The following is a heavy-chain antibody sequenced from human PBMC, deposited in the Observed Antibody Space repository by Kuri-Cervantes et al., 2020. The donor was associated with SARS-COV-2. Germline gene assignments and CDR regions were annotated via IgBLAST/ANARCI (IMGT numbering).Heavy chain of an antibody. Sequence: ASVKVSCKASGYTFTSYYMHWVRQAPGQGLEWVGIINPSGGSTSYAQKFQGRVTMTRDTSTSTVYMELSSLRSEGTAVYYCARARGFGTETNWFDPWGQGTLVTVSS. CDR3: ARARGFGTETNWFDP. CDR2: INPSGGST. V-gene: IGHV1-46*01. J-gene: IGHJ5*02. CDR1: GYTFTSYY. D-gene: IGHD3-10*01.